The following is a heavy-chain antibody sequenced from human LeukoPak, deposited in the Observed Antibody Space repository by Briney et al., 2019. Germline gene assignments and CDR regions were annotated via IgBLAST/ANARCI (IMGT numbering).Heavy chain of an antibody. CDR1: GFTFSSYS. Sequence: GGSLRLSCAASGFTFSSYSMSWVRQAPGKGLEWVATIKPDGRDTYYVDSVKGRFTISRDNAKNSLYLQMNSLRAEDTAVYYCAKEFSDILTGYWSYYYYYYMDVWGKGTTVTISS. D-gene: IGHD3-9*01. V-gene: IGHV3-7*03. CDR3: AKEFSDILTGYWSYYYYYYMDV. CDR2: IKPDGRDT. J-gene: IGHJ6*03.